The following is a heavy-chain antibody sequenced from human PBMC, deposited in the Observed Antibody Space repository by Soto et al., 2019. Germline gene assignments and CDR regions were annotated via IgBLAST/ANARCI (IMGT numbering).Heavy chain of an antibody. J-gene: IGHJ4*02. CDR2: ISVYNGNK. V-gene: IGHV1-18*01. Sequence: QVQLVQSGAEVKKPGASVKVSCKASGYTFSSYGISWVRQGPGQGLEWMGWISVYNGNKMYAQKFQGRVTMTTDTXTSTDYMELRSLRSDDTAVYYCARDCSGGSCSTAYWGQGTLVTVSS. CDR3: ARDCSGGSCSTAY. CDR1: GYTFSSYG. D-gene: IGHD2-15*01.